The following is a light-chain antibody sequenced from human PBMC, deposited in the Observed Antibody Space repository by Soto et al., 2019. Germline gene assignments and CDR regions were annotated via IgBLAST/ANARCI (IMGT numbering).Light chain of an antibody. V-gene: IGKV3-15*01. CDR2: GAS. CDR1: QSVSNN. CDR3: QQYNNWWT. J-gene: IGKJ1*01. Sequence: EIVMTQSPATLSVSPGERATLSCRASQSVSNNLAWYQKKPGQAPRLLIYGASTRSTGIPARFSGSGYGTEFTLTISSLQSEDFAFYYCQQYNNWWTFGQGTSVDIK.